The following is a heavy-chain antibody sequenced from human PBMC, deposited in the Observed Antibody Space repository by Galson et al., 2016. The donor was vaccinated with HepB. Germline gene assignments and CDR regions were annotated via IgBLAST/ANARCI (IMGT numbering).Heavy chain of an antibody. Sequence: SLRLSCAASGFTFRNYGMTWVRQAPGKGLEVVSSISRSGDSTDYADSVKGRFTISRDNSKNTLSLQMSSLRAEDTAVYYCATGPGHIEVLTASEEYFQYWGQGTRVTVSS. J-gene: IGHJ1*01. CDR3: ATGPGHIEVLTASEEYFQY. D-gene: IGHD2-21*02. CDR1: GFTFRNYG. V-gene: IGHV3-23*01. CDR2: ISRSGDST.